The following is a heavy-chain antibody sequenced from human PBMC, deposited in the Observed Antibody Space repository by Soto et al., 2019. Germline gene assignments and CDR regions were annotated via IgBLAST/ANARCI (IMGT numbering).Heavy chain of an antibody. V-gene: IGHV3-7*01. CDR1: GFTFGSYW. J-gene: IGHJ6*02. CDR2: IKQDGSEK. Sequence: GGSLRLSCAVSGFTFGSYWMTWVRQAPGKGLEWVANIKQDGSEKYYVDSVKGRFTISRDNAKNSLYLQMNSLRVEDTAVYYCARGRGIDVWGQGTTVTVSS. CDR3: ARGRGIDV.